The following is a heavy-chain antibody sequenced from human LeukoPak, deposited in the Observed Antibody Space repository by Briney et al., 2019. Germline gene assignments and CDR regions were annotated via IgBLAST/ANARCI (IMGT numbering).Heavy chain of an antibody. D-gene: IGHD2-15*01. CDR3: ARPSPGCYPGSYFDY. J-gene: IGHJ4*02. CDR2: IYPGDSDT. CDR1: GYSFTGYW. V-gene: IGHV5-51*01. Sequence: GESLKISCKGSGYSFTGYWIGWVRQMPGKGLEWMGIIYPGDSDTRYSPSFQGQVSISADKSISTAYLQWSSLKASDTAMYYCARPSPGCYPGSYFDYWGQGTLVTVSS.